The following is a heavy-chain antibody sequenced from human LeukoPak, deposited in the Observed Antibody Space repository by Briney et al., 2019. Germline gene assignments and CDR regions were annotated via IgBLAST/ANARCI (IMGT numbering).Heavy chain of an antibody. Sequence: GGSLRLSCAASGFTFSRHWMHWVRQAPGKGLVWISRINSDASDINYADFVKGRFTISRDNAKNTVYLQINSLRDEDTAVYYCARICSSTDCLIPDWGQGTLVTVSS. J-gene: IGHJ4*02. CDR1: GFTFSRHW. CDR2: INSDASDI. D-gene: IGHD2-2*01. CDR3: ARICSSTDCLIPD. V-gene: IGHV3-74*01.